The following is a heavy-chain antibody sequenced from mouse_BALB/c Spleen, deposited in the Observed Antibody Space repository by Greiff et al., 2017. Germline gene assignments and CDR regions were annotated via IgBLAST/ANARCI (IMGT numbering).Heavy chain of an antibody. J-gene: IGHJ4*01. D-gene: IGHD1-2*01. V-gene: IGHV5-17*02. CDR2: ISSGSSTI. CDR1: GFTFSSFG. CDR3: ARWPTTATRAMDY. Sequence: EVKLMESGGGLVQPGGSRKLSCAASGFTFSSFGMHWVRQAPEKGLEWVAYISSGSSTIYYADTVKGRFTISRDNPKNTLFLQMTSLRSEDTAMYYCARWPTTATRAMDYWGQGTSVTVSS.